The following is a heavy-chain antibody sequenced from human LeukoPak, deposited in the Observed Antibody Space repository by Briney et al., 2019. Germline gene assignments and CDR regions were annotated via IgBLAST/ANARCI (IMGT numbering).Heavy chain of an antibody. CDR2: IIPIFGTA. J-gene: IGHJ5*02. CDR3: ARAYFKYCSSTSCYSYGYNWFDP. Sequence: SVKVSCKASGYTFTSYGISWVRQAPGQGLEWMGGIIPIFGTANYAQKFQGRVTITADKSTSTAYMELSSLRSEDTAVYYCARAYFKYCSSTSCYSYGYNWFDPWGQGTLVTVSS. V-gene: IGHV1-69*06. CDR1: GYTFTSYG. D-gene: IGHD2-2*01.